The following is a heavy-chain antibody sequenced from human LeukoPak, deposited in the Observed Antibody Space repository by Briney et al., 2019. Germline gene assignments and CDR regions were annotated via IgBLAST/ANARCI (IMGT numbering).Heavy chain of an antibody. CDR3: AKGPGGYSYGGSFDY. V-gene: IGHV3-11*01. CDR2: ITNSGSTI. J-gene: IGHJ4*02. CDR1: GFSFSDYY. D-gene: IGHD5-18*01. Sequence: PGGSLRLSCAASGFSFSDYYMSWIRQAPGKGLELVAYITNSGSTIYYADSVKGRFTISRDNAKNSLYLQMNRLRAEDTAVYYCAKGPGGYSYGGSFDYWGQGTLVTVSS.